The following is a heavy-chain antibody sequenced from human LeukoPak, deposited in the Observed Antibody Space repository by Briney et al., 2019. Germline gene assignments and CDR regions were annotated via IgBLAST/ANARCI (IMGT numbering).Heavy chain of an antibody. CDR2: ISYDGSNK. CDR1: GFTFSSYG. J-gene: IGHJ4*02. Sequence: GGSLRLSCAASGFTFSSYGMHWVRQAPGKGLEWVAVISYDGSNKYYADSVKGRFTISRDNSKNTLYLQMNSLGAEDTAVYYCATIVVVTTPDDYWGQGTLVTVSS. V-gene: IGHV3-30*03. CDR3: ATIVVVTTPDDY. D-gene: IGHD3-22*01.